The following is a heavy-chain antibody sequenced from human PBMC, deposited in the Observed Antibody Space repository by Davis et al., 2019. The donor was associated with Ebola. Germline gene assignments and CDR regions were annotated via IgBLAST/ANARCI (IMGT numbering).Heavy chain of an antibody. J-gene: IGHJ4*02. Sequence: GESLKISCAASGFTFSSYGMHWVRQAPGKGLVWVSRINSDGSSTSYADSVKGRFTISRDNAKNTLYLQMNSLRAEDTAVYYCARVLLWFGELSAFDYWGQGTLVTVSS. CDR2: INSDGSST. CDR3: ARVLLWFGELSAFDY. CDR1: GFTFSSYG. V-gene: IGHV3-74*01. D-gene: IGHD3-10*01.